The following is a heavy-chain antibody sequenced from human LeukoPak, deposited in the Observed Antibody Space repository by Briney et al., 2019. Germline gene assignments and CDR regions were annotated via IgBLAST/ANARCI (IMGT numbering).Heavy chain of an antibody. D-gene: IGHD6-13*01. Sequence: PGGSLRLSCAASGLTFSSYGMHWVRQAPGKGLEWVAVISYDGSNKYYADSVKGRFTISRDNSKNTLYLQMNSLRAEDTAVYYCAKVISSSWYNLGYGMDVWGQGTTVTVSS. CDR3: AKVISSSWYNLGYGMDV. V-gene: IGHV3-30*18. CDR2: ISYDGSNK. CDR1: GLTFSSYG. J-gene: IGHJ6*02.